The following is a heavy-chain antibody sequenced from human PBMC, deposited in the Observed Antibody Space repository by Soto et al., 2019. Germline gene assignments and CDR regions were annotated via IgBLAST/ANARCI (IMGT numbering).Heavy chain of an antibody. CDR1: GLTFSSYG. V-gene: IGHV3-30*18. Sequence: GGSLRLSCAASGLTFSSYGMHWVRQAPGRGLEWVAVISYDGSNKNYADSVKGRFTISRDNSKNTVYLQMNSLRAEDTALYYCAKDTYYHDSSGYYIFDYWGQGTLVTVSS. CDR2: ISYDGSNK. D-gene: IGHD3-22*01. J-gene: IGHJ4*02. CDR3: AKDTYYHDSSGYYIFDY.